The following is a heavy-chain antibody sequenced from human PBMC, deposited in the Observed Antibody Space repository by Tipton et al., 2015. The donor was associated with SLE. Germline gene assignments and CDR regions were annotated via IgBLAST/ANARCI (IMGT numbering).Heavy chain of an antibody. CDR2: LYYSGST. D-gene: IGHD3-10*01. CDR1: GVSISSGGHY. Sequence: TLSLTCTISGVSISSGGHYWSWLRQLPGKGLEWIGYLYYSGSTEYNPSLKSRVTISIDSSKSQLSLNLRSVTAADTAVYYCARDRRGWYFDLWGRGTLVTVSS. J-gene: IGHJ2*01. CDR3: ARDRRGWYFDL. V-gene: IGHV4-31*03.